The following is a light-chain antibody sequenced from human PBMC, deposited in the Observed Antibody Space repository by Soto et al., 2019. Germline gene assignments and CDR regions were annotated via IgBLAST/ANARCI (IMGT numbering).Light chain of an antibody. CDR3: CSYAGTYIHYV. CDR2: DVS. V-gene: IGLV2-11*01. J-gene: IGLJ1*01. CDR1: GSNVGAYNY. Sequence: QSALSQPRSVSGSPGQSVTISCTGTGSNVGAYNYVSWYQQHPDKAPKLMIYDVSNRPSGVPDRFSGSKSANTASLTISRLQPEDEADYYCCSYAGTYIHYVFGSGTKVTVL.